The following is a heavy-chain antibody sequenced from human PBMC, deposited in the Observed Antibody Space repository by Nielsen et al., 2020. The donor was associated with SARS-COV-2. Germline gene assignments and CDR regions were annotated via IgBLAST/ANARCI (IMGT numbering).Heavy chain of an antibody. Sequence: GGSLRLSCAAPGLTFSNYAMNWVRQTPGKGLEWVSTISGSGGRTDYADSVKGRFTISRDNSKNTLYLQMNSLRAEDTAVYYCARGPLYSYGDYWGQGTLVTVSS. V-gene: IGHV3-23*01. CDR1: GLTFSNYA. J-gene: IGHJ4*02. CDR3: ARGPLYSYGDY. D-gene: IGHD5-18*01. CDR2: ISGSGGRT.